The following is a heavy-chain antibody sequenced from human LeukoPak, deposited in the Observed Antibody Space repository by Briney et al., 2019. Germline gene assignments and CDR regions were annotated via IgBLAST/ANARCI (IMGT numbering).Heavy chain of an antibody. D-gene: IGHD5-18*01. CDR2: IIPIFGTA. CDR3: ARELGGYSYVL. Sequence: SVKVSCKASGGTFSSYAISWVRQAPGQELEWMGGIIPIFGTANYAQKFQGRVTITADESTSTAYMELSSLRSEHTAVYYCARELGGYSYVLWAQGTLVTVSS. V-gene: IGHV1-69*01. CDR1: GGTFSSYA. J-gene: IGHJ4*02.